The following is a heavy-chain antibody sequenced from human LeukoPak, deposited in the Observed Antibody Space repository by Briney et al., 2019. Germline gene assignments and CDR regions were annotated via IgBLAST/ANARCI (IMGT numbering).Heavy chain of an antibody. Sequence: ASVKVSCKASGYTFTDYYMHWARQAPGQGLEWMGWMNPNNGDTSYAQKFEGRVTMTRDTSISTAYMELSRLTSDDTAVYYCARGRSVDGIGDRAMIEDYWGQGTLVTVSS. V-gene: IGHV1-2*02. D-gene: IGHD5-18*01. J-gene: IGHJ4*02. CDR3: ARGRSVDGIGDRAMIEDY. CDR1: GYTFTDYY. CDR2: MNPNNGDT.